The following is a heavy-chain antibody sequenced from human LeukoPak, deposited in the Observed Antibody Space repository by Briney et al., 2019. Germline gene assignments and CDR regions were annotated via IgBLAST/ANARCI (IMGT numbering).Heavy chain of an antibody. J-gene: IGHJ4*02. CDR2: INADGSST. CDR3: VREGNFDY. V-gene: IGHV3-74*01. Sequence: GGSLRLSCAASGFTFSIYWMYGVRQAPGKGLVWVSRINADGSSTNYADSVKGRFTISRDNAKNTLYLQMNSLRAEDTAVYYCVREGNFDYWGQGTLVTVSS. D-gene: IGHD3-10*01. CDR1: GFTFSIYW.